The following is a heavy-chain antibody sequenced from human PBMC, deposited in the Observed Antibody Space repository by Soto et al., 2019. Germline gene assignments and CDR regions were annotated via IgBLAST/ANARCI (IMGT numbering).Heavy chain of an antibody. CDR3: ARLMGTSFDL. CDR2: ARNKAHGYTT. Sequence: GSLLLSCAASGFTFSDHHMDWVRQAPGKGLEWVGLARNKAHGYTTAYAASLKGRFTISRDDSKNSLSLQMNSLKTEDTAVYFCARLMGTSFDLWGQGTLVTVYS. D-gene: IGHD2-8*01. J-gene: IGHJ4*02. CDR1: GFTFSDHH. V-gene: IGHV3-72*01.